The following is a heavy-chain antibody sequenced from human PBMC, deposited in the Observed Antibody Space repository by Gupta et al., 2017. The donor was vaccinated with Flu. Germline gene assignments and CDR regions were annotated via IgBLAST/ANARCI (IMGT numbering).Heavy chain of an antibody. CDR1: GGSISSSIW. Sequence: VQLQESGPGLVKPSGTLSLTCGVSGGSISSSIWWSWVRQPPGKGLEWIGEIYHTGSTKYNPSLKNRATMSVDKPENQFSLKLDSVTAADTAVYYCASSYSSGWYFDHWGQGTLVTVSS. V-gene: IGHV4-4*02. D-gene: IGHD6-19*01. CDR3: ASSYSSGWYFDH. CDR2: IYHTGST. J-gene: IGHJ4*02.